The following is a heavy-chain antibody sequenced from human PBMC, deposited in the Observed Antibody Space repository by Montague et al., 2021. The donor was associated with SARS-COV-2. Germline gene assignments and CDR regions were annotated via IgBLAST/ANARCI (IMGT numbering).Heavy chain of an antibody. Sequence: SETLSLTCTVSGGSISSSSYYWGWIRQPPGKGLVWIGSNSYRGSTYYNPSLQGRVSISVDTSKNQFSLKLSSVTAADTAVYYCARDLWGWLSFAGCFDYWGQGTQVTVSS. V-gene: IGHV4-39*07. D-gene: IGHD3-16*01. J-gene: IGHJ4*02. CDR2: NSYRGST. CDR1: GGSISSSSYY. CDR3: ARDLWGWLSFAGCFDY.